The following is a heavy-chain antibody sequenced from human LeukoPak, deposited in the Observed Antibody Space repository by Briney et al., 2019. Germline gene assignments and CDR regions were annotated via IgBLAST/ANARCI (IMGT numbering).Heavy chain of an antibody. CDR3: ARSLIVASEDY. J-gene: IGHJ4*02. D-gene: IGHD3-22*01. CDR1: GFILDSLY. V-gene: IGHV3-11*04. CDR2: ISASGAVP. Sequence: NPGGSLRLSCAASGFILDSLYMRWLRQVPGKGLDYIAFISASGAVPYYAESVKGRFTISRDNAKNSVSLQMNSLSADDTAVYYCARSLIVASEDYWGQGTLVTVSS.